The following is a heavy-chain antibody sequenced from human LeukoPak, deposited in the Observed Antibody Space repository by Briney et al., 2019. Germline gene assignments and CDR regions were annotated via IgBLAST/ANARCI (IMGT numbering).Heavy chain of an antibody. J-gene: IGHJ4*02. V-gene: IGHV4-59*01. D-gene: IGHD5-12*01. Sequence: SETLSLTCTVSGGSISSYYWSWIRQPPGKGLEWIGYTYYSGSTNYNPSLKRRVTISVLTSKNQFSLKLSSVTAADTAVYYCARVTSGYENFDYWGQGTLVTVSS. CDR3: ARVTSGYENFDY. CDR1: GGSISSYY. CDR2: TYYSGST.